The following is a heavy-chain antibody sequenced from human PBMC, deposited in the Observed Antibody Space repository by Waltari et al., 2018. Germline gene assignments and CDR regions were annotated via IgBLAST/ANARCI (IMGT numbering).Heavy chain of an antibody. CDR2: ITTNTENP. D-gene: IGHD2-2*01. CDR3: AREVVPAAKIVVNWFDP. J-gene: IGHJ5*02. Sequence: QVQLVQSGSEWKKPGASVRLSCRAYGHSFTNYATNLVRQAPGQGLELMGWITTNTENPTYTQGFTRRFVFSLDTSVSTAYLQINDLKAEDTAIYYCAREVVPAAKIVVNWFDPWGQGTQVTVSS. CDR1: GHSFTNYA. V-gene: IGHV7-4-1*02.